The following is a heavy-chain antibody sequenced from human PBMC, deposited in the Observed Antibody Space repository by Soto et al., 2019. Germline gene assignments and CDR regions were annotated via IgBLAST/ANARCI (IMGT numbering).Heavy chain of an antibody. CDR1: GGSINSYC. J-gene: IGHJ4*02. Sequence: QVQLQESGPGLVKPSETLSLTCTVSGGSINSYCWSWIRQPPGKGLEWIAYIFDSGNANYNPSLKSRVTISVDTSKNQFSLKLTSVTAADTAVYYCARHRGTTVAKFYFDNWGQGALVTVSS. V-gene: IGHV4-59*08. CDR2: IFDSGNA. CDR3: ARHRGTTVAKFYFDN. D-gene: IGHD4-17*01.